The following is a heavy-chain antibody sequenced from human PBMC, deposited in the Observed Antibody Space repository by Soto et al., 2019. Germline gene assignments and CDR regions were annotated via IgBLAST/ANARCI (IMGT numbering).Heavy chain of an antibody. CDR2: ISWNSNSI. CDR1: GFTFDDYA. V-gene: IGHV3-9*01. D-gene: IGHD5-18*01. CDR3: AKALSGYTYGQIDY. Sequence: PGGSLRLSCAASGFTFDDYAMHWVRQAPGKGLEWVSVISWNSNSIGYADSVKGRFTVSRDNAKNSLYLQMNSLRAEDTALYYCAKALSGYTYGQIDYWGQGTLVTVSS. J-gene: IGHJ4*02.